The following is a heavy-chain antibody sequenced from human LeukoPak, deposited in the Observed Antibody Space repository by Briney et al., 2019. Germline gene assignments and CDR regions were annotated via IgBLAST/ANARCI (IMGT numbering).Heavy chain of an antibody. CDR2: ISTNGDST. Sequence: GGSLRLSCAASGFTLSTYPIHWVRQAPGKGLEHVSGISTNGDSTYYANSVRGRFTISRDNSKNTLYLQMGSLRTEDMAVYYCARVSSSSYFDYWGQGTLVTVSS. V-gene: IGHV3-64*01. J-gene: IGHJ4*02. CDR3: ARVSSSSYFDY. D-gene: IGHD6-13*01. CDR1: GFTLSTYP.